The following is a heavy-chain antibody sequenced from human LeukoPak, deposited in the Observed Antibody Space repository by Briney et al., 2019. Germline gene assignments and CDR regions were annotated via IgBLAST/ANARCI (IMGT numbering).Heavy chain of an antibody. V-gene: IGHV3-30*18. CDR2: ISNDGSNK. J-gene: IGHJ4*02. CDR1: GFTFGGYE. D-gene: IGHD2-21*02. Sequence: GGSLRLSCAASGFTFGGYEMNWVRQAPGKGLEWVAIISNDGSNKFYADSVKGRFTISRDNSKNTLYLQLNGLRPEDTAVYYCAKDVRMTAIRGFDYWGQGTLVTVSS. CDR3: AKDVRMTAIRGFDY.